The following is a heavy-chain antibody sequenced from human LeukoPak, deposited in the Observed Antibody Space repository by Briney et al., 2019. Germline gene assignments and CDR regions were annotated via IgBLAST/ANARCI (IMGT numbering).Heavy chain of an antibody. CDR2: ISGSGGST. Sequence: TGGPLGLSCAAFGFPFSSFPLSWFRKPQGKGREWVSAISGSGGSTYYADSVKGRFTISRDNSKNTLYLQMNSLRAEDTAVYYCAKDLALDYWGQGTLVTVSS. CDR3: AKDLALDY. V-gene: IGHV3-23*01. J-gene: IGHJ4*02. CDR1: GFPFSSFP.